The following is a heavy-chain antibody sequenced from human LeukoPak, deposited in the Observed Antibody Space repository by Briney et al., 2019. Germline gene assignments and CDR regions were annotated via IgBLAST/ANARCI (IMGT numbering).Heavy chain of an antibody. J-gene: IGHJ4*02. CDR3: AKAWREWELLLFDY. CDR1: GFTFSSYW. V-gene: IGHV3-7*03. Sequence: PGGSLRLSCAASGFTFSSYWMSWVRQAPGKGLEWVANIKQDGSEEYYVDSVKGRFTISRDNAKNSLYLQMNSLRAEDTAVYYCAKAWREWELLLFDYWGQGTLVTVSS. D-gene: IGHD1-26*01. CDR2: IKQDGSEE.